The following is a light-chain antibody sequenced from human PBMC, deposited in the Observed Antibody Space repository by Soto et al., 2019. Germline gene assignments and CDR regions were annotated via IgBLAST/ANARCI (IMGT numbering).Light chain of an antibody. CDR2: VAY. CDR3: QQYGSSPLIT. J-gene: IGKJ5*01. CDR1: QRISSTY. V-gene: IGKV3-20*01. Sequence: EIVLTQSPGTLSLSPGEGATLSCRASQRISSTYLAWDQQKPGQAPRLLIYVAYSRATGIPDRFSGSGSGTGFTLTISRLEPEDVAVYYCQQYGSSPLITFGQGT.